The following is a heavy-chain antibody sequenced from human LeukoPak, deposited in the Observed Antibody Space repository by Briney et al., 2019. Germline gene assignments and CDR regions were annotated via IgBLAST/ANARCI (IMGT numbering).Heavy chain of an antibody. Sequence: SVKVSCKASGGTFSSYAISWVRQAPGQGLEWMGRIIPIFGTANYAQKFQGRATITTDESTSTAYMELSSLRSEDTAVYYCARDGGSGSTYYMDVWGKGTTVTVSS. CDR3: ARDGGSGSTYYMDV. V-gene: IGHV1-69*05. D-gene: IGHD3-10*01. CDR2: IIPIFGTA. J-gene: IGHJ6*03. CDR1: GGTFSSYA.